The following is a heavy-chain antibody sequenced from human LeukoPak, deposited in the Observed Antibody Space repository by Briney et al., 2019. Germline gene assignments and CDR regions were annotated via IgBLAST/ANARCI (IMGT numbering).Heavy chain of an antibody. D-gene: IGHD2-2*01. V-gene: IGHV1-3*01. J-gene: IGHJ5*02. CDR3: ARAIVVLPSANWFDP. CDR2: INADNGNT. Sequence: ASVKVSCKTSGYTFTTYAIHWVRQAPGQRLEWMGWINADNGNTKYSLKFQGRVTITRDTSASTAYMELSSLRSEDTAVYYCARAIVVLPSANWFDPWGQGTPVTVSS. CDR1: GYTFTTYA.